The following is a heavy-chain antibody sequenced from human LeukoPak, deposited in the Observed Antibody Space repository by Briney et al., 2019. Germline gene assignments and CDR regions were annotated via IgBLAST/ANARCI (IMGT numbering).Heavy chain of an antibody. D-gene: IGHD3-3*01. CDR3: ASSSYDFWSGYLTHPYYIDY. V-gene: IGHV1-2*02. CDR2: INPNSGGT. CDR1: GYTFTGYY. J-gene: IGHJ4*02. Sequence: ASVKVSCKASGYTFTGYYMHWVRQAPGQGLEWMGWINPNSGGTNYAQKFQGRVPMTRDTSISTAYMELSRLRSDDTAVYYCASSSYDFWSGYLTHPYYIDYWGQGTLVTVSS.